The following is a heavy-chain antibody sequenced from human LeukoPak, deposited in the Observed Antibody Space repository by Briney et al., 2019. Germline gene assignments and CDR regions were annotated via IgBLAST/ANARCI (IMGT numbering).Heavy chain of an antibody. D-gene: IGHD3-10*01. CDR1: GFTFSTYG. CDR2: VSSTGSGT. J-gene: IGHJ5*02. CDR3: AKDGPLLWFGPTDA. V-gene: IGHV3-23*01. Sequence: PGESLRLSCVASGFTFSTYGMSWVRQAPGKGLEWVAAVSSTGSGTYYPDSLKGRFIISRDNSQNTVFLQMNSLRPEDTAFYFCAKDGPLLWFGPTDAWGQGILVTVSS.